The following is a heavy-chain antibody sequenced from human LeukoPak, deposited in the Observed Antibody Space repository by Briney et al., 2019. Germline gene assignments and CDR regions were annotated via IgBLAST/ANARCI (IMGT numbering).Heavy chain of an antibody. CDR1: GFTFDDYA. J-gene: IGHJ3*02. CDR2: ISWNSGSI. V-gene: IGHV3-9*01. Sequence: QTGGSLRLSCAASGFTFDDYAMHWVRQAPGKGLEWVSGISWNSGSIGYADSVKGRFTISRDNAKNSLYLQMNSLRAEDTALYYCAKEKDIVVVVAAFVGAFDIWGQGTMVTVSS. CDR3: AKEKDIVVVVAAFVGAFDI. D-gene: IGHD2-15*01.